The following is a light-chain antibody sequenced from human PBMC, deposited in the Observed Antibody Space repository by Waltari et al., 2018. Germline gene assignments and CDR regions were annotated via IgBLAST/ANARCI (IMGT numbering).Light chain of an antibody. J-gene: IGKJ2*01. CDR3: LQHNSYPYT. CDR2: ATS. Sequence: DIQMTQSPSDMSASVGDRVTIPCRASQGISNYLAWFQQKPGKVPKLLIYATSSLQSGGPSRFSGSGSGTEFTLTISSLQPEDFATYYCLQHNSYPYTFGQGTKLEIK. V-gene: IGKV1-17*03. CDR1: QGISNY.